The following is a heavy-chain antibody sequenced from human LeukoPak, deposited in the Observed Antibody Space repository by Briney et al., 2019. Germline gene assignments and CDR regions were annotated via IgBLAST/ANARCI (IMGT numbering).Heavy chain of an antibody. CDR2: ISGDGGST. CDR3: AKTRGYSYGNWFDP. D-gene: IGHD5-18*01. CDR1: GFTFDDYA. J-gene: IGHJ5*02. Sequence: GGSLRLSCEASGFTFDDYAMHWVRQAPGKGLEWVSLISGDGGSTYYADSVKGRFTISRDNSKNSLYLQMNSLRTEDTALYYCAKTRGYSYGNWFDPWGQGTLVTVSS. V-gene: IGHV3-43*02.